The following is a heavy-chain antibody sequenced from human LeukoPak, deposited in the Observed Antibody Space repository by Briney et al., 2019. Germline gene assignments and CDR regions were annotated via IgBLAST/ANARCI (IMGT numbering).Heavy chain of an antibody. CDR2: ISSSGSTI. J-gene: IGHJ4*02. D-gene: IGHD5-18*01. CDR1: GFTFSDYY. Sequence: GGSLRLSCAASGFTFSDYYMSWIRQAPGKGLEWVSYISSSGSTIYYADSVKGRFTISRDNAKNSLYLQMNSLRAEDTAVYYCARDGIQLWFYHYFDYWGQGTLVTVSS. CDR3: ARDGIQLWFYHYFDY. V-gene: IGHV3-11*01.